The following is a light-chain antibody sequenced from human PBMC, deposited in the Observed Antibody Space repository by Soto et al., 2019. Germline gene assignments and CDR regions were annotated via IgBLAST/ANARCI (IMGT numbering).Light chain of an antibody. CDR3: GSKAGSDKHVV. J-gene: IGLJ2*01. Sequence: QSALSQPPSASGSPGQSVTISCSGISSDIRDSNYVSWYQQHPGKAPKLVVSEVTKRPSGVPDRFSGSRSGTTAFLTISGVQTEDEADYYCGSKAGSDKHVVFGGGTKVTVL. CDR1: SSDIRDSNY. V-gene: IGLV2-8*01. CDR2: EVT.